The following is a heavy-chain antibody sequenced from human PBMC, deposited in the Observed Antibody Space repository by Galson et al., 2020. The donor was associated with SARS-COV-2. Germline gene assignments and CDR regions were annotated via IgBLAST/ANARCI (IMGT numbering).Heavy chain of an antibody. J-gene: IGHJ4*02. Sequence: GGSLRLSCAASGFDFGSSWMIWVRQAPGKGPEWVADIKQDGTIKVYADSVRGRFTISRDNAKNSLYLQMNNLRGEDTAIYYCTRDAGWRLIDSWGQGILVTVSS. CDR2: IKQDGTIK. D-gene: IGHD6-19*01. CDR3: TRDAGWRLIDS. V-gene: IGHV3-7*01. CDR1: GFDFGSSW.